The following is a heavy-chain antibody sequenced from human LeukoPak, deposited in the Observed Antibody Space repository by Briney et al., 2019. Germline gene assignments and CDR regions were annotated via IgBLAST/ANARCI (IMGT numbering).Heavy chain of an antibody. CDR1: GGSISSYY. CDR3: ARARQGWNYYGSGSYFDY. CDR2: IYTSGST. D-gene: IGHD3-10*01. V-gene: IGHV4-4*07. Sequence: PSETLSLTCTVSGGSISSYYWSWIRQPAGKGLEWIGRIYTSGSTNYNPSLKSRVTISVDTSKNHFSLKLSSVTAADTAVYYCARARQGWNYYGSGSYFDYWGQGTLVTVSS. J-gene: IGHJ4*02.